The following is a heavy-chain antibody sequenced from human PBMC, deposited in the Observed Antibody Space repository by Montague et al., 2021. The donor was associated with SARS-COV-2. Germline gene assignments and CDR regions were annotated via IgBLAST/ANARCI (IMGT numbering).Heavy chain of an antibody. CDR1: GFTFSNFA. CDR2: ISHSGGDT. D-gene: IGHD3-3*01. V-gene: IGHV3-23*01. Sequence: SLRLSCAASGFTFSNFALSWVRQAPGKGLEWVSAISHSGGDTYYADSVKGRFTISRDNSRNTVYLQINNLRAADTAIYYCANPIFGTYLADYWGQGTLVTVSS. CDR3: ANPIFGTYLADY. J-gene: IGHJ4*02.